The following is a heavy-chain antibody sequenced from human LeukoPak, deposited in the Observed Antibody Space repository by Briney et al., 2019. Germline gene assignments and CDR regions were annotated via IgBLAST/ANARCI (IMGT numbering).Heavy chain of an antibody. CDR1: GFTFTSYA. CDR2: INHSGST. V-gene: IGHV4-34*01. CDR3: ARGNEDYYDIDY. J-gene: IGHJ4*02. Sequence: AGGSLRLSCAASGFTFTSYAMSWVRQPPGKGLEWIGEINHSGSTNYNPSLKSRVTISVDTSKNQFSLKLSSVTAADTAVYYCARGNEDYYDIDYWGQGTLVTVSS. D-gene: IGHD3-22*01.